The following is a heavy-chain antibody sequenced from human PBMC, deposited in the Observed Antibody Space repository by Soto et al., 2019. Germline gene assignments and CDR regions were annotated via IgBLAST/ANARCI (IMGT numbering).Heavy chain of an antibody. V-gene: IGHV4-34*01. J-gene: IGHJ4*02. Sequence: QVQLQQSGAGLLKPSETLSLTCDVYGGSFSGYIWTWIRQTPGKGLQWIGQINHSGSANYNPSLKSRVTISVHTSNSQSSLELSSVTAADTAVYYCARGLIPGSQYSGGWYYFDAWGQGTQVTVSS. CDR2: INHSGSA. CDR3: ARGLIPGSQYSGGWYYFDA. CDR1: GGSFSGYI. D-gene: IGHD1-26*01.